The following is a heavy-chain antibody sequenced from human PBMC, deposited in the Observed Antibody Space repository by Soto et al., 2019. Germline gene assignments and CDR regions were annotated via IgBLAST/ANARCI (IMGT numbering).Heavy chain of an antibody. CDR3: ARDRRRVVVVPAAHRGLDAFDI. V-gene: IGHV4-61*08. CDR1: GASISSDGYY. CDR2: IYYSGST. Sequence: PSETLSLTCTVSGASISSDGYYWSWIRQHPGKGLEWIGYIYYSGSTYYNPSLKSRVTISVDTSKNQFSLKLSSVTAADTAVYYCARDRRRVVVVPAAHRGLDAFDIWGQGTMVTVSS. J-gene: IGHJ3*02. D-gene: IGHD2-2*01.